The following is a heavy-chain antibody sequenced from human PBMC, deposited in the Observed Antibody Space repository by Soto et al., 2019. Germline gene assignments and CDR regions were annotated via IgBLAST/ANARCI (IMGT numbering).Heavy chain of an antibody. CDR2: IIPIFGTA. CDR3: ARSGYGDYAPYYYCMDV. J-gene: IGHJ6*02. V-gene: IGHV1-69*01. D-gene: IGHD4-17*01. Sequence: QVQLVQSGAEVKKPGSSVKVSCKASGGTFSSYAISWVRQAPGQGLEWMGGIIPIFGTANYAQKFQGRVTITADESTSTAYMELSSLRSEDTAVYYCARSGYGDYAPYYYCMDVWGQGTTVTVSS. CDR1: GGTFSSYA.